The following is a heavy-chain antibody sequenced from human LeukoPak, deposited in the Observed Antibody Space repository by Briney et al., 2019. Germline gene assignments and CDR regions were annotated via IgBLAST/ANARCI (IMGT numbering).Heavy chain of an antibody. CDR1: GFTVSSND. CDR3: AARPPFNY. CDR2: IYSGGGT. V-gene: IGHV3-66*01. J-gene: IGHJ4*02. Sequence: GGSLRLSCAASGFTVSSNDMSWVRQAPGKGLEWVSLIYSGGGTHYADSVKGRFTISRDNSKNTVYLQMNSLRVEGTAVYYCAARPPFNYWGQGILVTVSS.